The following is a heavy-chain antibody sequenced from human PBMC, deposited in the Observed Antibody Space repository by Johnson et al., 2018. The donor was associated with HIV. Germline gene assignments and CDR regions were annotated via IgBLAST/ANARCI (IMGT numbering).Heavy chain of an antibody. CDR1: GFTFSDHY. J-gene: IGHJ3*02. D-gene: IGHD3-16*02. V-gene: IGHV3-15*01. CDR2: IKRKIEGEAT. Sequence: EVQLVESGGGLVQSGGSLRLSCAASGFTFSDHYMDWVRQAPGKGLEWVGRIKRKIEGEATDYAAPVKGRFTISRDDSKNTLFLQMSSLKTDDTAVYYCTTAIVIDAFDIWGQGTMVTVSS. CDR3: TTAIVIDAFDI.